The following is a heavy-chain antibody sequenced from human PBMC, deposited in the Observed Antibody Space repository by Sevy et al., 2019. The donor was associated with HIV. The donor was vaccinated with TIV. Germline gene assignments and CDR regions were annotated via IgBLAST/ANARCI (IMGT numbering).Heavy chain of an antibody. CDR3: ARGGWCSSTSCYYYYGMDV. D-gene: IGHD2-2*01. CDR1: GDSVSSNSVA. J-gene: IGHJ6*02. Sequence: KQSQTLSLTCAISGDSVSSNSVAWNWIRQSPSRGLEWLGRTYYRSKWYNDYAVSVKSRITINPDTSKNQFSLQLNSVTPEETAVYYCARGGWCSSTSCYYYYGMDVWGQGTTVTVSS. V-gene: IGHV6-1*01. CDR2: TYYRSKWYN.